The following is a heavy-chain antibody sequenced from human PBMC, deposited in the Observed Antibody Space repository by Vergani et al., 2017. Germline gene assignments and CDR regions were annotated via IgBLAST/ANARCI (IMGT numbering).Heavy chain of an antibody. D-gene: IGHD5/OR15-5a*01. V-gene: IGHV4-34*11. CDR1: GGSFSGYY. Sequence: QVQLQQWGAGLLKPSETLSLTCAVYGGSFSGYYWSWIRQPPGKGLEWIGYIYYSGSTTYNPSLRSRLTISVDTSKNQFSLKLTSVTAADTAVYYCARAPASSYYYYYMDVWGKGTTVTVSS. J-gene: IGHJ6*03. CDR3: ARAPASSYYYYYMDV. CDR2: IYYSGST.